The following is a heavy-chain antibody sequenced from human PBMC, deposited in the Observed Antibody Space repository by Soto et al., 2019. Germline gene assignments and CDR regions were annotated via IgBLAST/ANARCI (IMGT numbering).Heavy chain of an antibody. V-gene: IGHV5-51*01. CDR1: GYSFTSYW. Sequence: GESLKISCKGSGYSFTSYWIGWVRQMPGKGLEWMGIIYPGDSDTRYSPSFQGQVTISADKSISTAYLQWSSLKASDTAMYYRAGYGSGSYYASRAFDIWGQGKMVTVSS. CDR2: IYPGDSDT. D-gene: IGHD3-10*01. J-gene: IGHJ3*02. CDR3: AGYGSGSYYASRAFDI.